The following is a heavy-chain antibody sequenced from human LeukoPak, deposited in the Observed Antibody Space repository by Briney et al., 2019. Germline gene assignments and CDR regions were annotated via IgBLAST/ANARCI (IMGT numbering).Heavy chain of an antibody. Sequence: GGSLRLSCAASGFTFSDYWMHWVRQAPGKGLEWVSRINSDGSSISYADSVKGRFTISRDNAKNSLYPQMNSLRAEDTAVYYCALVATHNVWAFDYWGQGTLVTVSS. D-gene: IGHD5-12*01. V-gene: IGHV3-74*01. CDR1: GFTFSDYW. CDR2: INSDGSSI. CDR3: ALVATHNVWAFDY. J-gene: IGHJ4*02.